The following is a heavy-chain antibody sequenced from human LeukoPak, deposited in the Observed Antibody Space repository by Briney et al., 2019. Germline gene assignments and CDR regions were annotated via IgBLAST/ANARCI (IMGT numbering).Heavy chain of an antibody. CDR1: GFTFSSHG. CDR3: ARSEVFNFDY. J-gene: IGHJ4*02. CDR2: ISYDGSNK. Sequence: GGSLRLSCAASGFTFSSHGMSWVRQAPGKGLEWVAVISYDGSNKYYADSVKGRFTISRDNSKNTLYLQMNSLRAEDTAVYYCARSEVFNFDYWGQGTLVTVSS. V-gene: IGHV3-30*03.